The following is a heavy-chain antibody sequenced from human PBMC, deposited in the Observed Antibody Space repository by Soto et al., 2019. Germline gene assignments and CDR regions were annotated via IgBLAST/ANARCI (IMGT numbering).Heavy chain of an antibody. Sequence: SLRLSCAASGFTFSSYAMHWVRQAPGKGLEWVAVISYDGSNKYYADSVKGRFTISRDNSKNTLYLQMNSLRAEDTAVYYCARGGAVGTVTPMDVWGQGTTVTVSS. J-gene: IGHJ6*02. CDR2: ISYDGSNK. D-gene: IGHD4-17*01. V-gene: IGHV3-30-3*01. CDR3: ARGGAVGTVTPMDV. CDR1: GFTFSSYA.